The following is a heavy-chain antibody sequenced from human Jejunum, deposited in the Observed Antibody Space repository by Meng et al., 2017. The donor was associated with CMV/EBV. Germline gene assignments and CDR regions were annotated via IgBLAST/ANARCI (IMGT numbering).Heavy chain of an antibody. CDR1: GFTFGSYW. J-gene: IGHJ3*02. D-gene: IGHD3-10*01. CDR3: ARGEYELLFGAFDI. V-gene: IGHV3-7*01. Sequence: SGFTFGSYWMAWVRQAPGKGLEWVASVKEDGSEIHYVDSVKGRFTISRDNAKNSLYLQMNTLRVEDTALYYCARGEYELLFGAFDIWGQGTMVTVSS. CDR2: VKEDGSEI.